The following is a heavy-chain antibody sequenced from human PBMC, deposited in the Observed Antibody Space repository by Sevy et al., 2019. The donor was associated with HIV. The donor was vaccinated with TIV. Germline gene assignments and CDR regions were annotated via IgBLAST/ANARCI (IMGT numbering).Heavy chain of an antibody. V-gene: IGHV4-31*03. D-gene: IGHD3-3*01. CDR1: GGSISSGGYY. J-gene: IGHJ4*02. CDR2: IYYSGST. Sequence: SDTLSLTCTVSGGSISSGGYYWSWIRQHPGKGLEWIGYIYYSGSTYYNPSLKSRVTISVDTSKNQFSLKLSSVTAADTAVYYCARERTNIWSGYYNRYFDYWGQGTLVTVSS. CDR3: ARERTNIWSGYYNRYFDY.